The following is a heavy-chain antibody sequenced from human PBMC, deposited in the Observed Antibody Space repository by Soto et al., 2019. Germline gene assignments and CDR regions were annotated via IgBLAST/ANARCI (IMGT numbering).Heavy chain of an antibody. V-gene: IGHV4-4*02. CDR3: ARGFTGYSSGWSRTGGYYFDY. D-gene: IGHD6-19*01. CDR1: SGSISSSNW. Sequence: QVQLQESGPGLVKPSGTLSLTCAVSSGSISSSNWWSWVRQPPGKGLEWIGEIYHSGSTNYNPSLKSRVTISVDKSKYQFSLKLSSVTAADTAVYYCARGFTGYSSGWSRTGGYYFDYWGQGTLVTVSS. J-gene: IGHJ4*02. CDR2: IYHSGST.